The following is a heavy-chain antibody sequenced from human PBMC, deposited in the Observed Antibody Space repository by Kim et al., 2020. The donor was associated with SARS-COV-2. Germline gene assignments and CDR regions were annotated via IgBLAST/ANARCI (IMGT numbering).Heavy chain of an antibody. CDR2: RNT. Sequence: RNTIFADSVKSRFTSSRDNAKNTRYLQMNSLRAEDTAVYYCARTSNRGFDNWGQGTLVTVSS. J-gene: IGHJ4*02. D-gene: IGHD3-16*01. V-gene: IGHV3-74*01. CDR3: ARTSNRGFDN.